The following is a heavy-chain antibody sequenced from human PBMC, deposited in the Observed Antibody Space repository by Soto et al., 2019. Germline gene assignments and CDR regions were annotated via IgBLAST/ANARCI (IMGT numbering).Heavy chain of an antibody. Sequence: SETLSLTCTVSGGSISSGGYYWSWIRQHPGKGLEWIGYIYYSGSTYYNPSLKSRVTISVDTSKNQFSLKLSSVTAADTAVYYCARVLGIYGDYEPEYFDYWGQGTLVTVSS. CDR3: ARVLGIYGDYEPEYFDY. J-gene: IGHJ4*02. CDR1: GGSISSGGYY. D-gene: IGHD4-17*01. CDR2: IYYSGST. V-gene: IGHV4-31*03.